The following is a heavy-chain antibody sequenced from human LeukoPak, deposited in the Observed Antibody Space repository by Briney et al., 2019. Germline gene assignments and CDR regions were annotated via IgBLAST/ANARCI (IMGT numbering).Heavy chain of an antibody. Sequence: GGSLRLSCAASGFTFSSYSMNWVRQAPGKGLEWVPSISISSSYIYYADSVKGRFTISRDNAKNSLYLQMNSLRAEDTAVYYCARAGYCSGGSCYYQSHYGMDVWGQGTTVTVSS. V-gene: IGHV3-21*01. D-gene: IGHD2-15*01. J-gene: IGHJ6*02. CDR1: GFTFSSYS. CDR2: ISISSSYI. CDR3: ARAGYCSGGSCYYQSHYGMDV.